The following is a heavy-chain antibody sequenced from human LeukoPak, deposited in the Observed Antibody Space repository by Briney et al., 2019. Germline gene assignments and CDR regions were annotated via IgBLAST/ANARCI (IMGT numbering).Heavy chain of an antibody. Sequence: SXXLSLTCTVPGGSISSYYWSWIRQPPGKGLEWIGYIYYSGSTNYNPSLKSRVTISVDKSKNQFSLKLSSVTAADTAVYYCARKRITMVRGHNWFDPWGQGTLVTVSS. V-gene: IGHV4-59*01. CDR2: IYYSGST. D-gene: IGHD3-10*01. CDR1: GGSISSYY. J-gene: IGHJ5*02. CDR3: ARKRITMVRGHNWFDP.